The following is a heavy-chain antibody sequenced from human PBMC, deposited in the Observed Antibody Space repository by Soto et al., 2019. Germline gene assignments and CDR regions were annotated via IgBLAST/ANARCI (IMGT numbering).Heavy chain of an antibody. J-gene: IGHJ3*02. D-gene: IGHD6-6*01. Sequence: SETLSLTCTVSGGSISSYYWSWIRQPPGKGLEWIGYIYYSGSTNYNPSLKSRVTISVDTSKNQSSLKLSSVTAADTAVYYCARDLVVRSHSSSPSGAFDIWGQGTMVTVSS. CDR3: ARDLVVRSHSSSPSGAFDI. V-gene: IGHV4-59*01. CDR1: GGSISSYY. CDR2: IYYSGST.